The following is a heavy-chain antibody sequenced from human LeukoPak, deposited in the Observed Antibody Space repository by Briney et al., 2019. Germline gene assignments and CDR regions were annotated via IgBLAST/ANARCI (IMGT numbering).Heavy chain of an antibody. CDR1: GFTFSAYA. CDR2: IRGGGGGA. D-gene: IGHD4-17*01. Sequence: PGGSLRLSCTASGFTFSAYAMMWVRQAPGKGPEWVSAIRGGGGGAFYADSVKGRFTISRDNSKYTLFLQMNSLRAEGTAVYYCARDPNGDYIGAFDMWGPGTMVTVSS. J-gene: IGHJ3*02. CDR3: ARDPNGDYIGAFDM. V-gene: IGHV3-23*01.